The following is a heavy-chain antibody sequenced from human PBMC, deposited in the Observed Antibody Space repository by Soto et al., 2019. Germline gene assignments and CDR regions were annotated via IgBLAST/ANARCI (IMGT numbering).Heavy chain of an antibody. J-gene: IGHJ4*02. CDR2: IYWNDDK. CDR3: AHIGLLRDFDY. CDR1: GFSLSTSGVG. Sequence: QITLKESGPTLVKPTQTLTLTCTFSGFSLSTSGVGVGWIRQPPGKALEWLALIYWNDDKRYSPSLKSRLTITKDTSKNQVVLTITTMDPXDTATYYCAHIGLLRDFDYWGQGTLVTVSS. V-gene: IGHV2-5*01. D-gene: IGHD4-17*01.